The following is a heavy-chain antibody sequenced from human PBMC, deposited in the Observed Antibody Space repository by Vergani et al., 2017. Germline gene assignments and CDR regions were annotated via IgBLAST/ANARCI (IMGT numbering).Heavy chain of an antibody. CDR3: ASEAGVGYCSSTSCYGWVDP. J-gene: IGHJ5*02. D-gene: IGHD2-2*01. Sequence: QVQLVQSGAEVKKPGASVKVSCKASGYTFTSYAMHWVRQAPGQRLEWMGWINAGNGNTKYSQKFQGRVTITRDTSASTAYMELSSLRSEDTAVYYCASEAGVGYCSSTSCYGWVDPWGQGTLVTVSS. V-gene: IGHV1-3*01. CDR2: INAGNGNT. CDR1: GYTFTSYA.